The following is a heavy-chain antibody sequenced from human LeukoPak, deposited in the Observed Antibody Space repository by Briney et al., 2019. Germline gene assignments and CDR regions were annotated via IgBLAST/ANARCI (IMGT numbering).Heavy chain of an antibody. V-gene: IGHV4-59*11. Sequence: SETLSLTCTVSGGTISSHYWSWIRQPPGKGLEWIGYIYYSGSTKYYPYLNSRVTILVDTSKNQLSLKLISVPGADTAVYYFSGDRGLAPEGWFDPWGQGTLVTVSS. J-gene: IGHJ5*02. CDR1: GGTISSHY. CDR3: SGDRGLAPEGWFDP. CDR2: IYYSGST.